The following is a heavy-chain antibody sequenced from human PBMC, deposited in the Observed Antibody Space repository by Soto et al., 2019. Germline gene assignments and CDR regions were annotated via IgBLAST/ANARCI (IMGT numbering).Heavy chain of an antibody. CDR2: IYYSGST. D-gene: IGHD3-10*01. V-gene: IGHV4-59*01. Sequence: SETLSVTCTVSGGSISSYYWSWIRQPPGKGLEWIGYIYYSGSTNYNPSLKSRVTISVDTSKNQFSLKLSSVTAADTAVYYCASMVRGVITWFDPWGQGTLVIVSS. J-gene: IGHJ5*02. CDR3: ASMVRGVITWFDP. CDR1: GGSISSYY.